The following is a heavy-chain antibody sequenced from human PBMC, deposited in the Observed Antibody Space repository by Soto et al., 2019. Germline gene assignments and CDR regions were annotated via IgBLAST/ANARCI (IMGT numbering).Heavy chain of an antibody. V-gene: IGHV1-69-2*01. Sequence: ASVKVSCKVSGYTFTDYYIPWVQQAPLKVLEWMVLVDPEYGETIYAEKFQGRVTITADTSTDTAYMELSSLRSEDTAVYYCATFLGRYYDRSGYPIEGGFDSWGKGTMVTASS. CDR2: VDPEYGET. CDR3: ATFLGRYYDRSGYPIEGGFDS. D-gene: IGHD3-22*01. CDR1: GYTFTDYY. J-gene: IGHJ3*02.